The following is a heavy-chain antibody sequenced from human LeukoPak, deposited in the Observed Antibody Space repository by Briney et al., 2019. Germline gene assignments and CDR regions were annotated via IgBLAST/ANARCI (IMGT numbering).Heavy chain of an antibody. Sequence: SETLSLTCTVSGGSISSYYWSWIRQPPGKGLEWIGYIYYSGSTNYNPSLRSRVTISVDTSKNQFSLKLSSVTAADTAVYYCARTTAITPYFDYWGQGTLVTVSS. D-gene: IGHD2-21*02. V-gene: IGHV4-59*01. CDR3: ARTTAITPYFDY. J-gene: IGHJ4*02. CDR1: GGSISSYY. CDR2: IYYSGST.